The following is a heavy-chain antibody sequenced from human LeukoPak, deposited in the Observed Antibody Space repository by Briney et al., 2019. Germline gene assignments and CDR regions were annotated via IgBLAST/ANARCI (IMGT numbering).Heavy chain of an antibody. CDR1: GYTFTGYY. J-gene: IGHJ6*04. D-gene: IGHD3-10*01. Sequence: ASVKVSCKASGYTFTGYYMHWVRQAPGQGLEWMGWINPNSGGTNYAQKFQGRVTMTRDTSISTAYIELSSLRSDDTAVYYCARVWGFGEGLGMDVWGKGTTVTISS. CDR2: INPNSGGT. CDR3: ARVWGFGEGLGMDV. V-gene: IGHV1-2*02.